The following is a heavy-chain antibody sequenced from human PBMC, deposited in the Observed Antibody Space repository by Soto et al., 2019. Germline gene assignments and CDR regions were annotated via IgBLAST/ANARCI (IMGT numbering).Heavy chain of an antibody. J-gene: IGHJ6*02. CDR3: AKDPKEVHSSSSGGMDV. V-gene: IGHV3-30*18. Sequence: VQLVESGGGLVQPGGSLRLSCAASGFTFSSYSMNWVRQAPGKGLEWVAVISYDGSNKYYADSVKGRFTISRDNSKNTLYLQMNSLRAEDTAVYYCAKDPKEVHSSSSGGMDVWGQGTTVTVSS. CDR1: GFTFSSYS. CDR2: ISYDGSNK. D-gene: IGHD6-6*01.